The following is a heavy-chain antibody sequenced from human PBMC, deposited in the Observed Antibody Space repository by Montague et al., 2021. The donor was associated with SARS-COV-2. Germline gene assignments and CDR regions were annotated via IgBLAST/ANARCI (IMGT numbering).Heavy chain of an antibody. J-gene: IGHJ6*02. CDR3: ARSTVTNSPFGFSNKLRSRYNGMDV. CDR2: INHSGST. Sequence: TLSLIYAVYGGSFSDYYLNWIRQPPGKGLEWIGEINHSGSTNYNPSLKSRVTIAVDTSKNQVSLKLTSVTAADTAVFYCARSTVTNSPFGFSNKLRSRYNGMDVWGQGTTVTVSS. V-gene: IGHV4-34*01. D-gene: IGHD4-17*01. CDR1: GGSFSDYY.